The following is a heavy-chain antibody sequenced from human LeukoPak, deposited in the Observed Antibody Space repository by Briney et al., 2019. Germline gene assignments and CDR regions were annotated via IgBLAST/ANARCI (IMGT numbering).Heavy chain of an antibody. V-gene: IGHV4-59*02. CDR2: THYRGDI. CDR1: GASVSSDY. J-gene: IGHJ4*02. CDR3: GRNLGSGSDH. D-gene: IGHD3-10*01. Sequence: SETLSLTCSVSGASVSSDYWNWLRQSPGRGLEWIGYTHYRGDINYNPSLKSRLTMSVDASSNQVSLKLSSVTAADAAVYYCGRNLGSGSDHWGQGTLVTVSS.